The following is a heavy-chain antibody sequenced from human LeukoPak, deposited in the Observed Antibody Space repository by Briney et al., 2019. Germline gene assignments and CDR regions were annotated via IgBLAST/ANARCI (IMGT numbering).Heavy chain of an antibody. Sequence: GGSLRLSCAASGFTFSIYAMSWVRQAPGKGLQWVSSITSSGDGTYYADSVKGRFTISRDNSKNTLYLQMNSLRAEDTAVYYCAKDGMSSGSFDYWGQGTLVTVSS. CDR3: AKDGMSSGSFDY. CDR1: GFTFSIYA. V-gene: IGHV3-23*01. D-gene: IGHD6-25*01. J-gene: IGHJ4*02. CDR2: ITSSGDGT.